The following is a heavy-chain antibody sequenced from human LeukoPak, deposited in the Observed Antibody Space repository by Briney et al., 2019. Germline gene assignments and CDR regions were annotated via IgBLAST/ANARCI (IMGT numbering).Heavy chain of an antibody. CDR2: ISSTGYTT. V-gene: IGHV3-23*01. D-gene: IGHD6-6*01. J-gene: IGHJ4*02. CDR1: GFPFTTYA. Sequence: GGSLRLSCAASGFPFTTYAMNWVRQAPGKGLEWVSVISSTGYTTYYADSVKDRFAVSRDNSQNTLYLQMNSLRAEDTAVYYCAKRRDSSARAFDYWGQETLVTVSS. CDR3: AKRRDSSARAFDY.